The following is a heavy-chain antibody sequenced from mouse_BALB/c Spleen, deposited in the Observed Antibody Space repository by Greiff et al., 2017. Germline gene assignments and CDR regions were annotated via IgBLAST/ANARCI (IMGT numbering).Heavy chain of an antibody. V-gene: IGHV5-17*02. CDR3: ARDPRGLRWYFDV. CDR1: GFTFSSFG. D-gene: IGHD2-4*01. Sequence: EVQLVESGGGLVQPGGSRKLSCAASGFTFSSFGMHWVRQAPEKGLEWVAYISSGSSTIYYADTVKGRFTISRDNPKNTLFLQMTSLRSEDTARYYCARDPRGLRWYFDVWGAGTTVTVSA. CDR2: ISSGSSTI. J-gene: IGHJ1*01.